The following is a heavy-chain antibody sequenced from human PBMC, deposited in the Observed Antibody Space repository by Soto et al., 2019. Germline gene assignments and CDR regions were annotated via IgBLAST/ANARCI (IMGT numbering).Heavy chain of an antibody. CDR2: ISYDGSNK. Sequence: HPGGSLRLSCAASGFTFSSYGMHWVRQAPGKGLEWVAVISYDGSNKYYADSVKGRFTISRDNSKNTLYLQMNSLRAEDTAVYYCARVFETFYDFWSGPGRSGWFDPWGQGTLVTVSS. CDR1: GFTFSSYG. V-gene: IGHV3-30*03. CDR3: ARVFETFYDFWSGPGRSGWFDP. D-gene: IGHD3-3*01. J-gene: IGHJ5*02.